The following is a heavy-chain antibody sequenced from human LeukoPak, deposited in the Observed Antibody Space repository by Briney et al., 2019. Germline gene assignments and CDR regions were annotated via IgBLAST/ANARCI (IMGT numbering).Heavy chain of an antibody. V-gene: IGHV3-23*01. D-gene: IGHD3-10*01. CDR2: ISDSGHDT. J-gene: IGHJ4*02. CDR1: GFTFPNYD. CDR3: ARGSERWFGEFKVDY. Sequence: GGSLRLSCAASGFTFPNYDMSWVRQAPGKGLEWVSTISDSGHDTSYADSVKGRFTISRDNSKNTLYLQMNTLRAEDTAVYYCARGSERWFGEFKVDYWGQGTLVTVSS.